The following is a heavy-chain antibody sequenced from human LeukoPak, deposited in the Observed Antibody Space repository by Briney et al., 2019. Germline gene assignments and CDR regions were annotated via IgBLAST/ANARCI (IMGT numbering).Heavy chain of an antibody. CDR3: AKSALGYCSSTSCYKARSYYYYGMDV. V-gene: IGHV3-23*01. CDR2: FSGGGAST. CDR1: GFTFNNYA. J-gene: IGHJ6*02. D-gene: IGHD2-2*02. Sequence: GGSLRLSCAASGFTFNNYAMSWVRQAPGKGLEWVSGFSGGGASTYYADSVKGRFTISRDNSKNTLYLQMNNLRAEDTAVYYCAKSALGYCSSTSCYKARSYYYYGMDVWGQGTTVTVSS.